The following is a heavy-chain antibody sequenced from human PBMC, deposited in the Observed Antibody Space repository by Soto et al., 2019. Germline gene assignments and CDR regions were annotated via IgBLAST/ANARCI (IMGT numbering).Heavy chain of an antibody. J-gene: IGHJ6*04. CDR3: ARRTTVTSVNV. Sequence: QLQLQESGPGLVKPSETLSLTCTVSGGSISSSSYYWGWIRQPPGKGLEWIWSDYYSGSTYYNPSLKSRVTISVDTSKNQCSLKLRSVTATDTAVYYCARRTTVTSVNVWGKGTTVTVSS. D-gene: IGHD4-17*01. CDR1: GGSISSSSYY. V-gene: IGHV4-39*01. CDR2: DYYSGST.